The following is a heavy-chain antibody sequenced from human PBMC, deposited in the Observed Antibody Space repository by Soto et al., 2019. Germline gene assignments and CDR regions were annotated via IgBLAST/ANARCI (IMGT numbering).Heavy chain of an antibody. CDR2: IVLGSGNK. J-gene: IGHJ3*01. V-gene: IGHV1-58*01. D-gene: IGHD2-15*01. CDR3: VAELDSGGSFCWFDL. Sequence: SVKVSCQPSGFTFSNSAVQGVRQARGQRRAWMGWIVLGSGNKNYAQNFRERMTLTMDISTSTAHMEVSSLPSEDTAVCYCVAELDSGGSFCWFDLWGQGTMVTVSS. CDR1: GFTFSNSA.